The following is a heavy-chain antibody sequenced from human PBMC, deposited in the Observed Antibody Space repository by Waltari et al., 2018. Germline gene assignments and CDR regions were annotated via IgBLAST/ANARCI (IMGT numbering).Heavy chain of an antibody. D-gene: IGHD3-22*01. J-gene: IGHJ4*02. V-gene: IGHV3-9*01. CDR3: AKDPFGYYDSSGYIY. Sequence: EVQLVESGGGLVQPGRSLRLSCAASGFTFDDYAMHWVRQAPGKGLEWVSGISWNSGSIGYADSVKGRFTISRDNAKNSLYLQMNSLRAEDTAMYYCAKDPFGYYDSSGYIYWGQGTLVTVSS. CDR2: ISWNSGSI. CDR1: GFTFDDYA.